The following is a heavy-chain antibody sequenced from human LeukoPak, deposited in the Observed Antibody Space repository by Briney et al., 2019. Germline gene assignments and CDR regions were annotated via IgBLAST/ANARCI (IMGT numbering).Heavy chain of an antibody. CDR3: ARDGTYDTPLGGWFDP. Sequence: GGSLRLSCAASGFTFSSYEMNWVRQAPGRGLGWVSYISGSGVTMYYADSVKGRFTISRDNAKNSLYLQMNSLRAEDTAVYYCARDGTYDTPLGGWFDPWGQGTLVTVSS. V-gene: IGHV3-48*03. CDR2: ISGSGVTM. D-gene: IGHD3-9*01. J-gene: IGHJ5*02. CDR1: GFTFSSYE.